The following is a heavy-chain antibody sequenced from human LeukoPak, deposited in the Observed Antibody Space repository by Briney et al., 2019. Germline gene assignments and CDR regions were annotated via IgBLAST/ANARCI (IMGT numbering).Heavy chain of an antibody. CDR2: IYHSGST. CDR3: AREAVADYMDV. Sequence: SETLSLTCAVSGYSISSGYYWGWIRPPPGKGLEWIGSIYHSGSTYYNPSLKSRVTISVDTSKNQFSLKLSSVTAADTAVYYCAREAVADYMDVWGKGTTVTISS. V-gene: IGHV4-38-2*02. D-gene: IGHD6-19*01. J-gene: IGHJ6*03. CDR1: GYSISSGYY.